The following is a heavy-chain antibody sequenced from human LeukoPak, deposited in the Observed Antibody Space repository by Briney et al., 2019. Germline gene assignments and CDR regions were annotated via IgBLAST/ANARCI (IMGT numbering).Heavy chain of an antibody. V-gene: IGHV1-8*01. CDR2: MNPHSGNA. D-gene: IGHD6-19*01. Sequence: ASVKVSCKASGYTFTNYDIHWVRQATGQGLEWMGWMNPHSGNAGFAQKFQDRVTMTRNTSINTAYLELSSLRCDDTAVYYCARGSVAGDYWGQGALVTVSS. J-gene: IGHJ4*02. CDR3: ARGSVAGDY. CDR1: GYTFTNYD.